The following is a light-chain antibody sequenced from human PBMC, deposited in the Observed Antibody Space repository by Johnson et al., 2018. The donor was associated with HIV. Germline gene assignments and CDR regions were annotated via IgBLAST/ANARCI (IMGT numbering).Light chain of an antibody. Sequence: QAVLTQPPSVSAAPGQTVTISCSGSSSNVGSSFVSWYRQVPGTAPKLLIYDNNKRPSGIPGRFSGSKSGPSATLGITGLQTGDEADYYCGTWDSRLSSYVFGAGTKVPVL. J-gene: IGLJ1*01. CDR2: DNN. CDR1: SSNVGSSF. CDR3: GTWDSRLSSYV. V-gene: IGLV1-51*01.